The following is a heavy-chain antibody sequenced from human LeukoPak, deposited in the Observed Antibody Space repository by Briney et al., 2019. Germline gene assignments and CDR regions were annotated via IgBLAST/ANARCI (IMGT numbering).Heavy chain of an antibody. D-gene: IGHD2-2*02. CDR3: ATPPGPSKPAAIYY. CDR1: GGTFSSYA. J-gene: IGHJ4*02. CDR2: IIPIPGIA. V-gene: IGHV1-69*04. Sequence: ASVKVSCKASGGTFSSYAISWVRQAPGQGLEWMGRIIPIPGIANYAQKFQGRVTITADKSTSTAYMELSSLRSEDTAVYYCATPPGPSKPAAIYYWGQGTLVTVSS.